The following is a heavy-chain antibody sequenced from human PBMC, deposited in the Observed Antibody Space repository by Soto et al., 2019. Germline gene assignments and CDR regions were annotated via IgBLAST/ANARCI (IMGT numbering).Heavy chain of an antibody. Sequence: SVKVSCKASGGTFSSYTISWVRQAPGQGLEWVGRIIPILGIANYAQKFQGRVTITADKSTSTAYMELSSLRSEDTAVYYCAREQSRTGGWYHEAFDIWGQGTMVTVSS. CDR3: AREQSRTGGWYHEAFDI. CDR2: IIPILGIA. D-gene: IGHD6-19*01. V-gene: IGHV1-69*04. J-gene: IGHJ3*02. CDR1: GGTFSSYT.